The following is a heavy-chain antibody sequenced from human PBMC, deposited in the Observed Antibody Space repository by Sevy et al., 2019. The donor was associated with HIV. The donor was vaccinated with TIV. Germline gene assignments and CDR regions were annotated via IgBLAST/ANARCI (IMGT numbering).Heavy chain of an antibody. CDR1: GDSVSSNSAA. D-gene: IGHD2-2*01. V-gene: IGHV6-1*01. CDR3: ARGGWCSSTSCYYYYGMDV. CDR2: TYYRSKWYN. J-gene: IGHJ6*02. Sequence: KQSQTLSLTCAISGDSVSSNSAAWNWIRQSPSRGLEWLGRTYYRSKWYNDYAVSVKSRITINPDTSKNQFSLRLNSVTPEDTAVYYCARGGWCSSTSCYYYYGMDVWGQGTTVTVSS.